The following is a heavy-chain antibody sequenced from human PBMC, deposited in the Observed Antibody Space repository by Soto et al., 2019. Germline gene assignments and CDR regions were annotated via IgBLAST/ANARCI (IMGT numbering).Heavy chain of an antibody. CDR1: GFPFSSYA. Sequence: DVQLVESGGGLVQPGGSLRLSCAASGFPFSSYAIHWVRQAPGKGLEWISYINSDSTTTFHADSVKGRFTVSRDNAQNSVYLQLSSLRHEDTAVDYCARDLSHWGQGTLVTVSS. CDR2: INSDSTTT. V-gene: IGHV3-48*02. CDR3: ARDLSH. J-gene: IGHJ4*02.